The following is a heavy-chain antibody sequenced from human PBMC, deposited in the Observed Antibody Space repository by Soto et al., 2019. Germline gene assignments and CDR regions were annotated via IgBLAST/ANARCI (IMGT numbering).Heavy chain of an antibody. Sequence: GESLKISCKGSGYSFTNFWIGWVRQMPGKGLEWLGIIYPDDSDTRYSPSFQGQVTISADKSIKTTYLQWSSLKASDTAIYFCASSVLVTSTMNYFDLWGQGTLVTVSS. CDR3: ASSVLVTSTMNYFDL. J-gene: IGHJ4*02. CDR2: IYPDDSDT. V-gene: IGHV5-51*01. D-gene: IGHD2-8*02. CDR1: GYSFTNFW.